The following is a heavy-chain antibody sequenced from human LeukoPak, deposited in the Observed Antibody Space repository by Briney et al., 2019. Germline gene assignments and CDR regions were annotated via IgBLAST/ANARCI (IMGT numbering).Heavy chain of an antibody. CDR3: ARGVVSPYGMDV. V-gene: IGHV4-31*03. Sequence: SQTLSLTCTVSGGSISSGGYYWRWIRQHPGKGLEWIGYIYYSGSTYYNPSLKSRVTISVDTSKNQFSLKLSSVTAADTAVYYCARGVVSPYGMDVWGQGTTVTVSS. CDR2: IYYSGST. D-gene: IGHD2-2*01. CDR1: GGSISSGGYY. J-gene: IGHJ6*02.